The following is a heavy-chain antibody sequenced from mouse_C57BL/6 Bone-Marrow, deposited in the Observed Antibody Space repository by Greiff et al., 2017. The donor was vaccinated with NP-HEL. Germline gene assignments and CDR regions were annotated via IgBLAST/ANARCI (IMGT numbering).Heavy chain of an antibody. V-gene: IGHV1-50*01. CDR2: IDPSDSYT. CDR1: GYTFTSYW. CDR3: AGNYGYYAMDY. D-gene: IGHD2-1*01. J-gene: IGHJ4*01. Sequence: QVQLQQPGAELVKPGASVKLSCKASGYTFTSYWMQWVKQRPGQGLEWIGEIDPSDSYTNYNQKFKGKATLTVDTSSSTAYMQLRSLTSEDSAVYYCAGNYGYYAMDYWGQGTSVTVSS.